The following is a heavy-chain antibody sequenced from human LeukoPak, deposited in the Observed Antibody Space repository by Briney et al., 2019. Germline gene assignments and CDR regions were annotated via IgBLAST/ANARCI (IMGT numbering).Heavy chain of an antibody. J-gene: IGHJ5*02. CDR3: ARGRIVVVVAATDWFDP. CDR2: MNPNSGNT. CDR1: GYTFTSYD. D-gene: IGHD2-15*01. Sequence: ASAKVSCKASGYTFTSYDINWVRQATGQGLEWMGWMNPNSGNTGYAQKFQGRVTMTRNTSISTAYMELSSLRSEDTAVYYCARGRIVVVVAATDWFDPWGQGTLVTVSS. V-gene: IGHV1-8*01.